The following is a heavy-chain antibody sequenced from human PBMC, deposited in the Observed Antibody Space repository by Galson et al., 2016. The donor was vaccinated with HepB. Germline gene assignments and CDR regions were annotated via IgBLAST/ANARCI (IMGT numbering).Heavy chain of an antibody. J-gene: IGHJ6*02. V-gene: IGHV5-51*01. CDR3: ATVDTFYHGMEV. Sequence: QSGAEVKKPGESLRISCKASGYNFSNYWIAWVRQMPGKGLEWMAIIYPGNSDIRYSPSFKGHVTISADKSISTAYLQWSSLKASDSAMYYCATVDTFYHGMEVWGQGTTVTVSS. D-gene: IGHD5-18*01. CDR2: IYPGNSDI. CDR1: GYNFSNYW.